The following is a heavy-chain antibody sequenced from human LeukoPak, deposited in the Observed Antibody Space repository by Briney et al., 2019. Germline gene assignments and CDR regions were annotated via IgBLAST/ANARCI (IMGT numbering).Heavy chain of an antibody. D-gene: IGHD6-19*01. J-gene: IGHJ4*02. V-gene: IGHV1-2*02. Sequence: GASVKVSCKAPGHTFTGYYMHWVRQAPGQGLEWMGWINPNSGGTNYAQKFQGRVTMTRDTSISTAYMELSRLRSDDTAVYYCARDLTHSSGWYFNFDYWGQGTLVTVSS. CDR2: INPNSGGT. CDR1: GHTFTGYY. CDR3: ARDLTHSSGWYFNFDY.